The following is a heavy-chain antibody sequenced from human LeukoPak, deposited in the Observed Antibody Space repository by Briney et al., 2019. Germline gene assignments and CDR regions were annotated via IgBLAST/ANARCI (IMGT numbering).Heavy chain of an antibody. J-gene: IGHJ4*02. D-gene: IGHD6-19*01. Sequence: SETLSLTCAVYGGSFSDYYWSWIRQPPRRGLEWIGEINHRGSTNYNPSLKSPITISVDTSKLQFSLKLSSVTAADTAVYYCARDPHRTVAPLDYWGQGTLVTVSS. CDR3: ARDPHRTVAPLDY. V-gene: IGHV4-34*01. CDR2: INHRGST. CDR1: GGSFSDYY.